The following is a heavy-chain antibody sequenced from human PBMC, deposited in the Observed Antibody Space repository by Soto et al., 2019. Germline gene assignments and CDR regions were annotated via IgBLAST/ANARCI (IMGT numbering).Heavy chain of an antibody. D-gene: IGHD2-15*01. CDR2: INSDGSVS. J-gene: IGHJ6*03. Sequence: EVQLVESGGGLVQPGGSLRLSCVASGFTFSNYWMYWVRQAPGEGLVWVSRINSDGSVSSYADSVKGRLTISRDNVKNTLYLQMDSLRAEDTAVYYCARGDCVGGTCYSLAGSFYYYMDVWVKGTTVTVFS. CDR3: ARGDCVGGTCYSLAGSFYYYMDV. V-gene: IGHV3-74*01. CDR1: GFTFSNYW.